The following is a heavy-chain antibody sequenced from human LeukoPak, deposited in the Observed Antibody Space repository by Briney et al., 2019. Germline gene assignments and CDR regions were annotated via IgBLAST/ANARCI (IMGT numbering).Heavy chain of an antibody. CDR1: GFTFSSYG. Sequence: PGGSLRLSCAASGFTFSSYGMHWVRQAPGKGLEWVAVISYDGSNKYYADSVKGRFTISRDNSKNTLYLQMNSLRAEDTAVYYCAKDASPTNYYYGMDVWGQGTTVTVSS. CDR3: AKDASPTNYYYGMDV. J-gene: IGHJ6*02. CDR2: ISYDGSNK. V-gene: IGHV3-30*18.